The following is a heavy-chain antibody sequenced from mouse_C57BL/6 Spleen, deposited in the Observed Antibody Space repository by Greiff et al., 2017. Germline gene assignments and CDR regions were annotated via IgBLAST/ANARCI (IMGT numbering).Heavy chain of an antibody. V-gene: IGHV1-82*01. Sequence: VQLQQSGPELVKPGASVKISCKASGYAFSSSWMNWVKQRPGKGLEWIGRIYPGDGDTNYNGKFKGKTTLTADKSSSTAYLQLSSLTSEDSAVYFCARSGGYYVSGGFDYWGQGTTLTVSS. D-gene: IGHD1-1*01. CDR2: IYPGDGDT. J-gene: IGHJ2*01. CDR3: ARSGGYYVSGGFDY. CDR1: GYAFSSSW.